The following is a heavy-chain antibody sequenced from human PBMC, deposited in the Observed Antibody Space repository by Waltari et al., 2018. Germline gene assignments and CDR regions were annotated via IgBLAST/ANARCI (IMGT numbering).Heavy chain of an antibody. V-gene: IGHV1-24*01. CDR2: VAPDRRAT. CDR3: ATDWGYCSDDSCYVGERGDY. CDR1: GYSLTELS. J-gene: IGHJ4*02. Sequence: VQLIQSGAEVKKPGASVRLSCKVSGYSLTELSIHWVRQPPGKGIEWMGGVAPDRRATTYAKRFPGRVTMTEDTSTDTAYMELRSLTSDDTAVFYCATDWGYCSDDSCYVGERGDYWGQGTLVTVSS. D-gene: IGHD2-15*01.